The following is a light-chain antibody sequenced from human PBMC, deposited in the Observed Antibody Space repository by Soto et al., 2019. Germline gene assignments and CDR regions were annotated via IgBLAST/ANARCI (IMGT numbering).Light chain of an antibody. V-gene: IGKV3-20*01. J-gene: IGKJ1*01. Sequence: EIVLTQSPGTVSLSPGERATLSCRASQSVSSSYLAWYQQKPGQAPRLLIYGASSRATGIPDRFSGSGSGTDFTLTISRLEPEDFAVYYCQQYGTSQWTFGQGTKVDIK. CDR2: GAS. CDR3: QQYGTSQWT. CDR1: QSVSSSY.